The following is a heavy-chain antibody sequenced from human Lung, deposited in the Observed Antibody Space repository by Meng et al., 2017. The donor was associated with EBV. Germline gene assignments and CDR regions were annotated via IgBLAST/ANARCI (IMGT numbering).Heavy chain of an antibody. CDR3: ARDLPGGTKGTWLDL. D-gene: IGHD1-14*01. CDR2: ISAYNGNT. J-gene: IGHJ5*02. CDR1: GYIFNNYG. V-gene: IGHV1-18*01. Sequence: QVRRWRSEVEVEKPGASVKVSCKASGYIFNNYGVSWVRQAPGQGPEWMGWISAYNGNTNYAQNFQGRFTMTTDTSTSTAYMELRSLRSDDTAVYYCARDLPGGTKGTWLDLWGQGTLVTV.